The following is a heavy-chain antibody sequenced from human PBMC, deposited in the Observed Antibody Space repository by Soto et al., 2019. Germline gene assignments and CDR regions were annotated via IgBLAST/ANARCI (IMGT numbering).Heavy chain of an antibody. CDR1: GLTVSGKKY. V-gene: IGHV3-53*01. J-gene: IGHJ3*01. CDR3: ASWHEREHAYDV. D-gene: IGHD1-1*01. Sequence: GGSLRLSCAAFGLTVSGKKYVAWVRQAPGKGLEWVSALYDVDGSFYADSVKGRFTTSSDSSKATVYLQMNGLRPDDTAVYYCASWHEREHAYDVWGQGTTVTVSS. CDR2: LYDVDGS.